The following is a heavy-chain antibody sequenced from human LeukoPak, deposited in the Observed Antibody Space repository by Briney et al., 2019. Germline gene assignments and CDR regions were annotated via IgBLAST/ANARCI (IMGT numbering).Heavy chain of an antibody. CDR2: IIPILGIA. V-gene: IGHV1-69*04. J-gene: IGHJ4*02. Sequence: LGASVKVSCKASGGTFSSYAISGVRQAPGQGLEWMGRIIPILGIANYARKFQGRVTITADKSTSTAYMELSSLRSEDTAVYYCARDKSIAVAGYYFDYWGQGTLVTVSS. CDR1: GGTFSSYA. CDR3: ARDKSIAVAGYYFDY. D-gene: IGHD6-19*01.